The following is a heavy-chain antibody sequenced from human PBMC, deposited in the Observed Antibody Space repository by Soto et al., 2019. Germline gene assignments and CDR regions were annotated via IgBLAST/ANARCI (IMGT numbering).Heavy chain of an antibody. J-gene: IGHJ4*02. CDR3: ARARGYSYGSDY. Sequence: QVQLVQSGAEVKKPGSSVKVSCKSSGGTFSSYTINWVRQAPGQGLEWMGRIIPILDVADYAQKFQGRVTITADKSTSTAYMELTSLRSEDMAVYYCARARGYSYGSDYWGQGTLVTVSS. V-gene: IGHV1-69*02. CDR2: IIPILDVA. CDR1: GGTFSSYT. D-gene: IGHD5-18*01.